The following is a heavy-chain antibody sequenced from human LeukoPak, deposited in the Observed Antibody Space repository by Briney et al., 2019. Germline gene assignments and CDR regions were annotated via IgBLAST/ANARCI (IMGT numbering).Heavy chain of an antibody. CDR2: INPNSGGT. J-gene: IGHJ3*02. D-gene: IGHD3-3*01. V-gene: IGHV1-2*02. CDR3: ARELGFWSVHDAFDI. CDR1: GYTFTGYF. Sequence: EASVKVSCKAPGYTFTGYFMHWVRQPPGQGLEWMGWINPNSGGTDYAQKFQGRVTMTRDTSISTAYMELSRLRSDDTAVYYCARELGFWSVHDAFDIWGQGTMVTVSS.